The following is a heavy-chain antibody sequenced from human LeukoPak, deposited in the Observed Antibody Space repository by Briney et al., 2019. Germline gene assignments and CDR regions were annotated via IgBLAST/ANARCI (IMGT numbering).Heavy chain of an antibody. Sequence: GGSLRLSCVASGFSLSGYWMYWVRQAPGKGLEWVSAISGSGGSTYYADSVKGRFTISRDNSKNTLYLQMNSLRAEDTAVYYCAKDGDDYVWGSSLPFDYWGQGTLVTVSS. CDR1: GFSLSGYW. CDR3: AKDGDDYVWGSSLPFDY. V-gene: IGHV3-23*01. J-gene: IGHJ4*02. D-gene: IGHD3-16*01. CDR2: ISGSGGST.